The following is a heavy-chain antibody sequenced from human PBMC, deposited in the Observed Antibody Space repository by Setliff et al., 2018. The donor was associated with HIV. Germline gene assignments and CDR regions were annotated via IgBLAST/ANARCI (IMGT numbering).Heavy chain of an antibody. V-gene: IGHV4-38-2*02. J-gene: IGHJ3*02. CDR1: GFSISSRYY. Sequence: SETLSLTCSVSGFSISSRYYWGWIRQSPGKGLEWIGNIYYSGSTNYNPSLKSRVTISVDTSKSQFSLKLSSVTAADTAVYYCARNPCSGGSCPDAFDIWGQGTMVTVSS. D-gene: IGHD2-15*01. CDR3: ARNPCSGGSCPDAFDI. CDR2: IYYSGST.